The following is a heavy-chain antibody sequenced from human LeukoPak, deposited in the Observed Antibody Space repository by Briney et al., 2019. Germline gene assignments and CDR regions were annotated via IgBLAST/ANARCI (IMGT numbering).Heavy chain of an antibody. CDR3: ARGDYGGDYFDY. J-gene: IGHJ4*02. Sequence: GGSLRLSCAASGFTFSSYWMSWVRQAPGKRLEWVSYISSGSTYTNYADSVEGRFTISRDNAKNSLYLQMNSLRAEDTAVYYCARGDYGGDYFDYWGQGTLVTVSS. CDR2: ISSGSTYT. V-gene: IGHV3-11*05. CDR1: GFTFSSYW. D-gene: IGHD4-23*01.